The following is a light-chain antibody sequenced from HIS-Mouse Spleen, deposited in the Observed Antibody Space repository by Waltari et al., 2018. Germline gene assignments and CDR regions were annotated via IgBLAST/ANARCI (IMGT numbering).Light chain of an antibody. V-gene: IGLV3-10*01. J-gene: IGLJ2*01. CDR3: YSTDSSGNHRV. CDR2: EDS. Sequence: YELTQPPSVSVSPGQTARITCSGDALPKNYAYWYQQKSGQAPGLVIYEDSKRPSGIPERFSGSSSGTMATLTISGAQVEDEADYYCYSTDSSGNHRVFGGGTKLTVL. CDR1: ALPKNY.